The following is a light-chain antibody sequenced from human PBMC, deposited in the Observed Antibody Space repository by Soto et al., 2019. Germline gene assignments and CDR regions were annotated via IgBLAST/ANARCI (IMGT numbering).Light chain of an antibody. CDR1: QTIGSN. J-gene: IGKJ2*01. Sequence: EIVMTQSPATLSVSPGESATLSCRASQTIGSNLAWYQFRPGQAPRLLIYDASTRAAGVPARFSGSGSGTDFTLTISSLQSEDLAVFFCQQYYHWPLYTFCQGTKLKIK. CDR2: DAS. CDR3: QQYYHWPLYT. V-gene: IGKV3-15*01.